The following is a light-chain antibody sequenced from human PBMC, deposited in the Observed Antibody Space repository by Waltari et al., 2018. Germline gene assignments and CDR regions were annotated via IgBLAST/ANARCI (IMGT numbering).Light chain of an antibody. CDR2: KIN. CDR3: LMYMGSGIWV. J-gene: IGLJ2*01. V-gene: IGLV8-61*01. CDR1: FVSISSTSY. Sequence: QTVVTQEPSLSVSPGGTVTLTCAFSFVSISSTSYVSWYRQTPGQAPRTLIYKINSRSAGVPNRFSGSFLGNKAALTITGAQADDESDYYCLMYMGSGIWVFGGGTKVTVL.